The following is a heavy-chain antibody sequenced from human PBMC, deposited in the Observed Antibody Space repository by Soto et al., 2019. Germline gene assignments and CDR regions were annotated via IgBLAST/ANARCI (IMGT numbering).Heavy chain of an antibody. Sequence: LSCGSYVTSWVRQAPGKRLEWLASIGDGGDTTYYADSVKGRFTVSRDMSRNTLHLQMSSLRAEDTAVYYCAKRACTGGFCYLDNWGQGILVTVSS. CDR2: IGDGGDTT. V-gene: IGHV3-23*01. D-gene: IGHD2-8*02. J-gene: IGHJ4*02. CDR3: AKRACTGGFCYLDN. CDR1: LSCGSYV.